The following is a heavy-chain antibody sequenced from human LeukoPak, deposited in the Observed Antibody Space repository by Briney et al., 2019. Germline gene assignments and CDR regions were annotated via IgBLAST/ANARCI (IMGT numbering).Heavy chain of an antibody. D-gene: IGHD1-26*01. CDR1: GGSFSGYY. CDR3: ARKWELGYYMDV. V-gene: IGHV4-34*01. J-gene: IGHJ6*03. Sequence: SETLSLTCAVYGGSFSGYYWSWIRQPPGKGLDWIGEINHSGSTNYNPSLKSRVTISVDTSKNQFSLKLSSVTAADTAVYCCARKWELGYYMDVWGKGTTVTISS. CDR2: INHSGST.